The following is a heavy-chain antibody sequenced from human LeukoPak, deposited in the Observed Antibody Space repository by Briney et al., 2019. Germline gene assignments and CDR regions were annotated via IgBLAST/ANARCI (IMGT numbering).Heavy chain of an antibody. J-gene: IGHJ4*02. Sequence: GESLKISCKGSGYSFTNYWIGWVRQMPGKGLEWMGIIYPGDSDSRCSPSFQGQVTISADKSINTAYLQWSSLKASDTAMYFCARQDFEGARFWGQGTLVTVSS. CDR1: GYSFTNYW. CDR3: ARQDFEGARF. D-gene: IGHD3-3*01. CDR2: IYPGDSDS. V-gene: IGHV5-51*01.